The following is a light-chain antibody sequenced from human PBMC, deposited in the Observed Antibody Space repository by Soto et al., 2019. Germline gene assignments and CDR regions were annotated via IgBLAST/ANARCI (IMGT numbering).Light chain of an antibody. V-gene: IGKV3-15*01. CDR3: QQYNNWPPWT. CDR1: QSVSSN. J-gene: IGKJ1*01. Sequence: EIVMTQSPATLSVSPGERATLSCRASQSVSSNLAWYQHQPGQAPMLLIYGSSNRATGIPARFSGSGSGTEFTLTISSLQSEDFAVYYCQQYNNWPPWTFGQGNKVEIK. CDR2: GSS.